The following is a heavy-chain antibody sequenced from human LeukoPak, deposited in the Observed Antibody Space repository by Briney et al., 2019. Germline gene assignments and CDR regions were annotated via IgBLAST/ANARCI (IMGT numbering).Heavy chain of an antibody. CDR2: IGTAGDT. CDR3: ARGLMLQAGGMDV. Sequence: GGSLRLSCAASGFTFSSYDMHWVRKATGKGLEWVSAIGTAGDTYYPGSVKGRFTISRENAKNSLYLQMNSLRAGDTAVYYCARGLMLQAGGMDVWGQGTTVTVSS. V-gene: IGHV3-13*01. CDR1: GFTFSSYD. J-gene: IGHJ6*02. D-gene: IGHD2-8*01.